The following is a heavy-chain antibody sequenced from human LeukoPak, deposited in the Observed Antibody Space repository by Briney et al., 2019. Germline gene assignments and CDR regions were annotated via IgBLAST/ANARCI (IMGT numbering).Heavy chain of an antibody. Sequence: QPGGSLRLSCAASGFTFSSYSMNWGRQAPGKGLEWVSAISGSGGSTYYADSVKGRFTISRDNPKPTLYLQMNSLSAEDTAVYYCAKADRLELLFDYWRQGPLVTVSS. J-gene: IGHJ4*02. CDR3: AKADRLELLFDY. CDR2: ISGSGGST. V-gene: IGHV3-23*01. D-gene: IGHD1-7*01. CDR1: GFTFSSYS.